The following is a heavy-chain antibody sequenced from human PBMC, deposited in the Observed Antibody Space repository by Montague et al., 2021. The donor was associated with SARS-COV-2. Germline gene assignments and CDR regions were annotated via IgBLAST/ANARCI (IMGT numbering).Heavy chain of an antibody. D-gene: IGHD3-10*01. V-gene: IGHV3-53*01. CDR1: GFTVSSNH. J-gene: IGHJ4*02. CDR3: ARERRGSFYFDY. Sequence: SLSLSFAASGFTVSSNHMTWVRQAPGKGLEWVAVLYIGENTYYADSVKGRFTVSRDNSKNSVYLQVNNLRAEDTAVYYCARERRGSFYFDYWGQGTLVTVSS. CDR2: LYIGENT.